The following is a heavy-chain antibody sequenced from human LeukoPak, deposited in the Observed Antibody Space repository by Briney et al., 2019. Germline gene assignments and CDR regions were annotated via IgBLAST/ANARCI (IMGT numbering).Heavy chain of an antibody. V-gene: IGHV4-38-2*02. CDR2: IYYSGST. CDR1: GYSISSGYY. Sequence: SETLSLTCTVSGYSISSGYYWGWIRQPPGKGLEWVGSIYYSGSTYYNPSLKSRVTISVDTSKNQFSLKLSSVTAADTAVYYCARLEFQPATSSWFDPWGQGTLVTVSS. D-gene: IGHD2-2*01. J-gene: IGHJ5*02. CDR3: ARLEFQPATSSWFDP.